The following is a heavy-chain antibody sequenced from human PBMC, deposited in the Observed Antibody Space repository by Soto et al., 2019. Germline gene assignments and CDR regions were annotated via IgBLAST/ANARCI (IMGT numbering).Heavy chain of an antibody. D-gene: IGHD6-6*01. CDR1: GGSISSSSYY. CDR2: IYYSGST. V-gene: IGHV4-39*01. J-gene: IGHJ4*02. Sequence: QLQLQESGPGLVKPSETLSLTCTVSGGSISSSSYYWGWIRQPPGKGLEWIGSIYYSGSTYYNPSLQSRVTISVDTSKNQFSLKLSSVTAADTAVYYCACGRIAARQERVVQFDYWGQGTLVTVSS. CDR3: ACGRIAARQERVVQFDY.